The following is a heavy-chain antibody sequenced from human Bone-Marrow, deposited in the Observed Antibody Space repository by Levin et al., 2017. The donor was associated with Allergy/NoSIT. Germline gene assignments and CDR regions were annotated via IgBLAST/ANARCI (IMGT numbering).Heavy chain of an antibody. V-gene: IGHV4-34*01. CDR2: INHSGST. D-gene: IGHD5-12*01. CDR1: GGSFSGYY. Sequence: SQTLSLTCAVYGGSFSGYYWSWIRQPPGKGLEWIGEINHSGSTNYNPSLKSRVTISVDTSKNQFSLKLSSVTAADTAVYYCARFPNFSPPDIVATNGGYGMDVWGQGTTVTVSS. J-gene: IGHJ6*02. CDR3: ARFPNFSPPDIVATNGGYGMDV.